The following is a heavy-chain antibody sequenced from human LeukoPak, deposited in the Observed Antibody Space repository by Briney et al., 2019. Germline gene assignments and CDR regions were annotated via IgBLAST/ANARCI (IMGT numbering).Heavy chain of an antibody. Sequence: TGGSLRLSCAASGFTFSSYAMTWVRQAPGKGLEWVSVISGSGGTTYYADSVKGRFTISRDNSKNTLYLQMNSLRAEDTAVYYCAGRDFVWGDYRILDFWGQGTLVTVSS. CDR2: ISGSGGTT. CDR3: AGRDFVWGDYRILDF. CDR1: GFTFSSYA. J-gene: IGHJ4*02. V-gene: IGHV3-23*01. D-gene: IGHD3-16*02.